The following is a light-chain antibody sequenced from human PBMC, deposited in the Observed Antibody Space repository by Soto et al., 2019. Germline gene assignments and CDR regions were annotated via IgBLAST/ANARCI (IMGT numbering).Light chain of an antibody. CDR3: KRSYNTQWT. CDR2: ATY. V-gene: IGKV1-39*01. CDR1: QTVSSY. Sequence: DIQMTQSPSSLSASVGDRVNITCRASQTVSSYLNWYQQKPGTVPKLLIYATYNLQSGVPSRFSGRGFGTDFTLTISSLQPEDFATYYCKRSYNTQWTFGQGTKVDIK. J-gene: IGKJ1*01.